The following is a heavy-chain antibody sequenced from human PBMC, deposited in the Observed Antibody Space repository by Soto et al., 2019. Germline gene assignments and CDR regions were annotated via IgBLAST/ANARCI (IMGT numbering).Heavy chain of an antibody. CDR3: ARAYGAGSFDF. CDR1: GYTFRSYD. D-gene: IGHD3-10*01. J-gene: IGHJ5*01. CDR2: VNPNTGNT. V-gene: IGHV1-8*01. Sequence: QVQLVQSGAEVKKPGASVKVSCTGSGYTFRSYDIHWVRQATGQGLEWMGWVNPNTGNTWYAQKFQGRVTMTRDMSKSSAYMEVNSLTSDDTAIYYCARAYGAGSFDFWGQATLVSVSS.